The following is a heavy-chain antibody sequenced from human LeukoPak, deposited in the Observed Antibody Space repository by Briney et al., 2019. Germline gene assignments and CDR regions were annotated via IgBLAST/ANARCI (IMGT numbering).Heavy chain of an antibody. D-gene: IGHD2-15*01. Sequence: SETLSLTCSVSGGSIAVNHYYWGWIRQPPGKGLEWIGEINHSGSTNYNPSLKSRVTISVDTSKNQFSLKLSSVTAADTAVYYCARSLGVYCSGGSCYGVRWFDPWGQGTLVTVSS. CDR2: INHSGST. CDR3: ARSLGVYCSGGSCYGVRWFDP. V-gene: IGHV4-34*01. CDR1: GGSIAVNHYY. J-gene: IGHJ5*02.